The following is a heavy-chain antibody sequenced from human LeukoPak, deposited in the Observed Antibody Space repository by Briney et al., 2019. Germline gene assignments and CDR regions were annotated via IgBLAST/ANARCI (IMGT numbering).Heavy chain of an antibody. J-gene: IGHJ5*02. Sequence: SQTLSLTCTVSGGSISSGGYYWSWIRQHPGKGLEWIGYIYYSGSTYYNPSLKSRVTISVDTSKNQFSLKLSSVTAADTAVYYCARQTYYYDSSGYYPRSNWFDPWGQGTLVTVSS. CDR2: IYYSGST. D-gene: IGHD3-22*01. V-gene: IGHV4-31*03. CDR3: ARQTYYYDSSGYYPRSNWFDP. CDR1: GGSISSGGYY.